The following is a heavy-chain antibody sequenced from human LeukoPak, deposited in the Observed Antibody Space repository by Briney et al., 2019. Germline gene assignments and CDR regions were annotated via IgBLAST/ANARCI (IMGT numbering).Heavy chain of an antibody. D-gene: IGHD2-21*02. CDR2: ISDSGGKT. CDR3: AKDRCGGYRFGWFDP. V-gene: IGHV3-23*01. Sequence: SGGSLRLSCAASGFTFRNYAINWVRQAPGKGLEWVASISDSGGKTYYADSVKGRFTISRDNSKNTLYLQMNSLRAEDTALYHCAKDRCGGYRFGWFDPWGQGTLVTVSS. CDR1: GFTFRNYA. J-gene: IGHJ5*02.